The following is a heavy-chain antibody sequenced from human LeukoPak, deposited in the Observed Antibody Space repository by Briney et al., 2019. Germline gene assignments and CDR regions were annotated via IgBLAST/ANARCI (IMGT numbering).Heavy chain of an antibody. V-gene: IGHV1-2*02. CDR2: INPNIGGT. CDR3: ARPSYDFSDNSHDWYFDL. D-gene: IGHD3-3*01. CDR1: GYTFTGYY. J-gene: IGHJ2*01. Sequence: ASVKVSCKASGYTFTGYYMHWVRQAPGQGLEWMGYINPNIGGTNYALKFQGRITMTRDTSTSTAYMELSSLRYDETAVYYCARPSYDFSDNSHDWYFDLWGRGTLVTVSS.